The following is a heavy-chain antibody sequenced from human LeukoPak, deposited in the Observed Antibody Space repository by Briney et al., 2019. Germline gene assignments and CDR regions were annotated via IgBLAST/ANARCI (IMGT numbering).Heavy chain of an antibody. CDR3: ARVPIGSSGTYYYYYYMDV. D-gene: IGHD6-6*01. V-gene: IGHV4-61*02. J-gene: IGHJ6*03. CDR2: IYTRGTT. Sequence: PSETLSLTCTVSGGSINSGSYYWSWIRQPAGKGLEWIGRIYTRGTTKYNPSLKSRVTISVDTSKNQFSLKLSSVTAADTAVYYCARVPIGSSGTYYYYYYMDVWGKGTTVTVSS. CDR1: GGSINSGSYY.